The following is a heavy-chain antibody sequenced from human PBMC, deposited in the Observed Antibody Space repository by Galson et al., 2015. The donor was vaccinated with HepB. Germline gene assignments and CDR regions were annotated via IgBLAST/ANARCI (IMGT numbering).Heavy chain of an antibody. J-gene: IGHJ6*02. Sequence: SLRLSCAASGFTFSSYAMHWVRQAPGKGLEWVAVISYDGSYKYYADSVKGRFTISRDNSKNTLYLQMNSLRAEDTAVYYCAKDLYGDLYYGMDVWGQGTTVTVSS. CDR1: GFTFSSYA. D-gene: IGHD4-17*01. V-gene: IGHV3-30-3*01. CDR2: ISYDGSYK. CDR3: AKDLYGDLYYGMDV.